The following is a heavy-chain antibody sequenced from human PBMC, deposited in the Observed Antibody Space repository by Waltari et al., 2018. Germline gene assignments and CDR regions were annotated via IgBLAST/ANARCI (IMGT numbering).Heavy chain of an antibody. CDR1: GFTFDDYG. Sequence: EVQVVESGGRVVRPGGSLRLACVASGFTFDDYGMSWVRQPPGEGLEWVSSITWNGARAGYADSVKGRFTISRDNAKNSLYLEMNDLRAEDTALYHCARDPTVVPYYYMDVWGKGTTVTVSS. CDR3: ARDPTVVPYYYMDV. CDR2: ITWNGARA. J-gene: IGHJ6*03. D-gene: IGHD2-15*01. V-gene: IGHV3-20*01.